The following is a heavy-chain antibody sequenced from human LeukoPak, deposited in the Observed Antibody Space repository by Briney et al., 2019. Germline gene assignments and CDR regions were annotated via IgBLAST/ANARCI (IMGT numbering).Heavy chain of an antibody. D-gene: IGHD5-12*01. Sequence: PGGSLRLSCVASGFTFNTYSMHWVRQAPGKGLEWVAVLSFDGDEKHYADSVKGRFTISRDNAKNSLYLQMNSLRAEDTAVYYCARDNGDLSQGDSYSGYDGYAFDIWGQGTMVTVSS. J-gene: IGHJ3*02. V-gene: IGHV3-30-3*01. CDR3: ARDNGDLSQGDSYSGYDGYAFDI. CDR2: LSFDGDEK. CDR1: GFTFNTYS.